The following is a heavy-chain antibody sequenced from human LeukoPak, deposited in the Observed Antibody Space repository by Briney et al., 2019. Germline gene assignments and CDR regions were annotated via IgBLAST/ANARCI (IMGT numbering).Heavy chain of an antibody. D-gene: IGHD1-26*01. CDR2: ISGSGAST. CDR1: GFTLSTNA. Sequence: GGSLRLSCLTSGFTLSTNAMSWVRQAPGKGLEWISGISGSGASTYYADSVKGRFTISRDDSRNTLYLQMNSPRGDDTAVYYCAKDVGKWESLHFFGYWGQGTLVTVSS. V-gene: IGHV3-23*01. J-gene: IGHJ4*02. CDR3: AKDVGKWESLHFFGY.